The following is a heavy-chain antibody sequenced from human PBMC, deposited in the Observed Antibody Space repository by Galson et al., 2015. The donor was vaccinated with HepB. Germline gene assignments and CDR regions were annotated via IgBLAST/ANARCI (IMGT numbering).Heavy chain of an antibody. CDR1: GFSFGSYT. D-gene: IGHD2-2*01. CDR2: MSGTGDNT. Sequence: SLRLSCAASGFSFGSYTMNWVRQAPGKGLEWVSGMSGTGDNTYYADSVRGRFTISRDNSKNTLYLHMSSLRAEDTAIYYCAKDSRVGCSGTSCFLLDSWGQGTLVTVSS. J-gene: IGHJ4*02. V-gene: IGHV3-23*01. CDR3: AKDSRVGCSGTSCFLLDS.